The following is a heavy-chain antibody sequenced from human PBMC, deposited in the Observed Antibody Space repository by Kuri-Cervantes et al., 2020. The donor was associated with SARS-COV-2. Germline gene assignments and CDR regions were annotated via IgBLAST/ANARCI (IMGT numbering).Heavy chain of an antibody. V-gene: IGHV1-18*01. CDR2: ISAYNGNT. CDR1: GYTLTELS. CDR3: ARALIYGDYESFDY. J-gene: IGHJ4*02. D-gene: IGHD4-17*01. Sequence: ASVKVSCKVSGYTLTELSMHWVRQAPGQGLEWMGWISAYNGNTNYAQKLQGRVTMTTDTSTSTAYMELRSLRSDDTAVYYCARALIYGDYESFDYWGQGTLVTVSS.